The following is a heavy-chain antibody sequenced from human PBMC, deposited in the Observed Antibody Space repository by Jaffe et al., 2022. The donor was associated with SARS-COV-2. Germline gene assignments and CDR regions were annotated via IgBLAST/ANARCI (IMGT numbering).Heavy chain of an antibody. J-gene: IGHJ3*02. D-gene: IGHD3-9*01. CDR1: GGSFSGYY. CDR3: ARCDTETQRNAFDI. CDR2: INHSGST. V-gene: IGHV4-34*01. Sequence: QVQLQQWGAGLLKPSETLSLTCAVYGGSFSGYYWSWIRQPPGKGLEWIGEINHSGSTNYNPSLKSRVTISVDTSKNQFSLKLSSVTAADTAVYYCARCDTETQRNAFDIWGQGTMVTVSS.